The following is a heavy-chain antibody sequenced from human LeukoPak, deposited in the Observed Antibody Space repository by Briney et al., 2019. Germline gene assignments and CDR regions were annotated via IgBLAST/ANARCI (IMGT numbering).Heavy chain of an antibody. CDR2: INSDGSST. D-gene: IGHD3-22*01. J-gene: IGHJ4*02. V-gene: IGHV3-74*01. CDR3: ARAEYYYDSSGYVHFDY. CDR1: GFTFSSYW. Sequence: GGSLRLSCAASGFTFSSYWMHWVRQAPGKGLVWVSRINSDGSSTSYADSVKGRFTISRDNARNTLYLQMNSLRAEDTAVYYCARAEYYYDSSGYVHFDYWGQGTLVTVSS.